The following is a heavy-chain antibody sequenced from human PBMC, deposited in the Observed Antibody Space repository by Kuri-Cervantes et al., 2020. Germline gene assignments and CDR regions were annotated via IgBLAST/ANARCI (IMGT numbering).Heavy chain of an antibody. V-gene: IGHV3-48*01. CDR3: ARVGSPNWFDP. J-gene: IGHJ5*02. CDR1: GFTFSSYT. D-gene: IGHD6-6*01. Sequence: GESLKISCAASGFTFSSYTMNWVRQAPGKGLEWVSYISSSSSTIYYADSVKGRFTISRDNSKNTLYLQMNSLRAEDTAVYYCARVGSPNWFDPWGQGTLVTVSS. CDR2: ISSSSSTI.